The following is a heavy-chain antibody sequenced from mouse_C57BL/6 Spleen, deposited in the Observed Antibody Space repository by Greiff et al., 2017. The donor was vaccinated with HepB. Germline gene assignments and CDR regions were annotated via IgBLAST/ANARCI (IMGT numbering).Heavy chain of an antibody. J-gene: IGHJ2*01. D-gene: IGHD2-1*01. Sequence: DVMLVESGGGLVQPGGSLKLSCAASGFTFSDYYMYWVRQTPEKRLEWVAYISNGGGSTYYPDTVKGRFTISRDNAKNTLYLQMSRLKSEDTAMYYCARHTSFYYGNYREAFFDYWGQGTTLTVSS. V-gene: IGHV5-12*01. CDR2: ISNGGGST. CDR3: ARHTSFYYGNYREAFFDY. CDR1: GFTFSDYY.